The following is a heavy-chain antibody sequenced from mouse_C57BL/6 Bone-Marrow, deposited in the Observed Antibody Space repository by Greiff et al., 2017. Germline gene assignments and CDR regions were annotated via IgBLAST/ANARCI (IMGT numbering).Heavy chain of an antibody. D-gene: IGHD1-1*01. V-gene: IGHV1-50*01. CDR1: GYTFTSYW. CDR2: IDPSDSYT. J-gene: IGHJ2*01. Sequence: QVHVKQPGAELVKPGASVKLSCKASGYTFTSYWMQWVKQRPGQGLEWIGEIDPSDSYTNYNQKFKGKATLTVDTSSSTAYMQLSSLTSEDSAVYYCARDYYGNLYYFDYWGQGTTLTVSS. CDR3: ARDYYGNLYYFDY.